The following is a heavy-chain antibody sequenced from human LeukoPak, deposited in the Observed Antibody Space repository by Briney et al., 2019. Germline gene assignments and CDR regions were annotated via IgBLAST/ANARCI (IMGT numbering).Heavy chain of an antibody. D-gene: IGHD2-21*01. V-gene: IGHV4-59*11. J-gene: IGHJ5*02. CDR2: VYYSGST. CDR3: ARRRIDSMYNWFDP. CDR1: GGSISGHY. Sequence: SETLSLTCTVSGGSISGHYWSWIRQPPGKGLGWVGYVYYSGSTNYNLPLKSRVTISVDTSKNQFSLKMTSVTAADTAVYYCARRRIDSMYNWFDPWGQGTLVIVSS.